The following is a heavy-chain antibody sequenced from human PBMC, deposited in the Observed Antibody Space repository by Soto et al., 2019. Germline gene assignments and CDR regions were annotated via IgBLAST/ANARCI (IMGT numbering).Heavy chain of an antibody. CDR1: AGSISIGGCY. CDR3: AREIVTAGGNNYFDP. D-gene: IGHD2-21*02. V-gene: IGHV4-61*08. Sequence: PSETLSLTCTVSAGSISIGGCYWIGVRQSPSRGLEWIGNVYHTGDTNFNPSLQSRVTFSVDKSNNQFSLRLTSLTAADTAVYFCAREIVTAGGNNYFDPWGPGTLVTVSS. CDR2: VYHTGDT. J-gene: IGHJ5*02.